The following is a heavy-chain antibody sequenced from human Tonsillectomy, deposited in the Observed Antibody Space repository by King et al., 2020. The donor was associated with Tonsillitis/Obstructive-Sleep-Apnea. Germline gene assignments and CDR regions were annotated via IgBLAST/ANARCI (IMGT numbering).Heavy chain of an antibody. V-gene: IGHV3-13*04. CDR1: GFTFSSYD. D-gene: IGHD3-10*01. CDR3: ARSPTYYYGSGRVYYFDY. J-gene: IGHJ4*02. CDR2: MGTAGDT. Sequence: VQLVESGGGLVQPGGSLRLSCAASGFTFSSYDMHWVRHATGKGLKWVSAMGTAGDTYYPGSVKGRFTISRENAKNSLYLQMNSLRAGDTAVYYCARSPTYYYGSGRVYYFDYWGQGTLVTVSS.